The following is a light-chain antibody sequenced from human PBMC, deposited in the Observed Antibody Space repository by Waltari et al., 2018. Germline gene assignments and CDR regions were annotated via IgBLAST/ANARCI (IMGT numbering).Light chain of an antibody. CDR3: AAWDDSLNGQV. V-gene: IGLV1-36*01. Sequence: QSVLTQPPSVSGAPRERVTISCSGSSSNIGNNVVNWYQQLPGKAPKLLIYYDDLVPSGGADRFSGSKSGTSASLAITGLQSDDEADYYCAAWDDSLNGQVFGTGTKVTVL. CDR2: YDD. CDR1: SSNIGNNV. J-gene: IGLJ1*01.